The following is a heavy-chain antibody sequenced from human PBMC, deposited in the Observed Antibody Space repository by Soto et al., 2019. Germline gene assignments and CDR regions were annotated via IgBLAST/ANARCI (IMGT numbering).Heavy chain of an antibody. CDR3: ASNSSGYTFYDY. CDR1: GGSVSSNSYS. V-gene: IGHV4-39*01. Sequence: SETLSLTCTVSGGSVSSNSYSWGWFRQSPGKGLEWIGTIYSNDSTHYNPSLLSRVTISVDTSKNQFSLKLSSVTAADTAVYYCASNSSGYTFYDYWGQGTLVTVS. J-gene: IGHJ4*02. CDR2: IYSNDST. D-gene: IGHD5-18*01.